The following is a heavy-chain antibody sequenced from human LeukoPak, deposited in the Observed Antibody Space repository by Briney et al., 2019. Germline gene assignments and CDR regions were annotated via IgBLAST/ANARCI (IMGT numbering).Heavy chain of an antibody. CDR1: GGSVSSGSYY. CDR3: AGDYYGSGIDY. V-gene: IGHV4-61*01. CDR2: IYYSGST. Sequence: PSETLSLTCTVSGGSVSSGSYYWSWSRQPPGKGLGWIGYIYYSGSTNYNPSLKSRVTISVDTSKNQFSLKLSSVTAADTAVYYCAGDYYGSGIDYWGQGTLVTVSS. D-gene: IGHD3-10*01. J-gene: IGHJ4*02.